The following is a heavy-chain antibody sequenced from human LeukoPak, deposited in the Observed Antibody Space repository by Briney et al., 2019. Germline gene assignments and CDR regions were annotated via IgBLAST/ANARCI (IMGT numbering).Heavy chain of an antibody. CDR3: SREYCSGGSCYGY. CDR1: GGSFSGYY. J-gene: IGHJ4*02. CDR2: INHSGGT. V-gene: IGHV4-34*01. D-gene: IGHD2-15*01. Sequence: SETLSLTCAVYGGSFSGYYWSWIRQPPGKGLEWIGEINHSGGTNYNSSLKSRVTISVDTSKNQFSLKLNSVTAADTAVYYCSREYCSGGSCYGYWGQGTLVTVSS.